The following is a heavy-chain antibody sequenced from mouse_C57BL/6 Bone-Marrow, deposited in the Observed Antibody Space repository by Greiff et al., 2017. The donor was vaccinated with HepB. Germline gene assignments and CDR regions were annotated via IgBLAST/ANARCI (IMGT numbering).Heavy chain of an antibody. J-gene: IGHJ2*01. CDR2: IDPSDSYT. D-gene: IGHD1-1*01. CDR1: GYTFTSYW. V-gene: IGHV1-69*01. CDR3: ARFRYEPYGSTFDY. Sequence: QVQLQQPGAELVMPGASVKLSCKASGYTFTSYWMHWVKQRPGQGLEWIGEIDPSDSYTNYNQKFKGKSTLTVDKSSSTAYMQLSSLTSEDSAVYYCARFRYEPYGSTFDYWGQGTTLTVSS.